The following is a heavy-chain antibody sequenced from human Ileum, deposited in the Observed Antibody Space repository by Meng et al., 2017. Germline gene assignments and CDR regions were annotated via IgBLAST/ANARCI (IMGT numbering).Heavy chain of an antibody. CDR2: IYLAGSP. V-gene: IGHV4-4*02. J-gene: IGHJ4*02. CDR1: GGSISSSFY. Sequence: QVQLQHSGPGLVEPSGTLSLTFTVSGGSISSSFYWSWVRQSPGKGLEWIGQIYLAGSPNYNPSLESRVTISVDKSKNQFSLRLTSVTAADTAIFYCVRHGGKYFDSWGQGTLVTASS. CDR3: VRHGGKYFDS. D-gene: IGHD2-15*01.